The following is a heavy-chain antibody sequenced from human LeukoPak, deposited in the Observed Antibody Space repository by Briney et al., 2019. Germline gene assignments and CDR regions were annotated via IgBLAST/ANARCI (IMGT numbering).Heavy chain of an antibody. V-gene: IGHV3-30*18. Sequence: GGSLRLSCAASGFTFSSYGMPWVRQAPGKGLEWVAVISYDGSNKYYADSVKGRFTISRDNSKNTLYLQMNSLRTEDTAMYYCAKLATVTTRDYWGQGTLVTVSS. CDR2: ISYDGSNK. D-gene: IGHD4-17*01. J-gene: IGHJ4*02. CDR3: AKLATVTTRDY. CDR1: GFTFSSYG.